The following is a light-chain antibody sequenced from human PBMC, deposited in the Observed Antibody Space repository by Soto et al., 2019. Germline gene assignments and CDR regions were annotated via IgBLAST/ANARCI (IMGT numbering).Light chain of an antibody. CDR2: GAS. CDR3: QQYNTAPMT. Sequence: EIVLTQSPGTLSLSPGEGATLSCRASQSISNNFLAWYQHKPGQAPRLLMHGASNRASGIPDRFSGSASGTDFTLTISRLEPEDFAVYYCQQYNTAPMTFGGGTKVEIK. CDR1: QSISNNF. J-gene: IGKJ4*01. V-gene: IGKV3-20*01.